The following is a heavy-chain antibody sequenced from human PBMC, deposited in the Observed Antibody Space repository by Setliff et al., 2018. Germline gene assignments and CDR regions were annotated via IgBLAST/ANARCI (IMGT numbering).Heavy chain of an antibody. CDR3: ARDVFPYHYEGAFDI. CDR2: INPNSGRT. CDR1: GYTFTSHY. J-gene: IGHJ3*02. V-gene: IGHV1-46*01. D-gene: IGHD3-22*01. Sequence: ASVKVSCKASGYTFTSHYMHWVRQAPGLGLEWMGTINPNSGRTSYAQKFQGRVTMTRDTSTSTVYMDMSSLRSEDTAVYYCARDVFPYHYEGAFDIWGQGTMVTVSS.